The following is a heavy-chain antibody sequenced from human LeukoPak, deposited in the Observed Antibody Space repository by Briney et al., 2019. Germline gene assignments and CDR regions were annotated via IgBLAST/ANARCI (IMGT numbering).Heavy chain of an antibody. J-gene: IGHJ4*02. D-gene: IGHD3-10*01. V-gene: IGHV3-49*03. CDR2: IRNKADGGTP. CDR1: GFTFGDYT. CDR3: TRDPLTRY. Sequence: PGGSLRLSCTASGFTFGDYTITWIRQAPGQGLEGVGFIRNKADGGTPEYAASVKGRFTISRDDSKSIAYLQMNSLKTDDTAVYYCTRDPLTRYWGQGTLVSVSS.